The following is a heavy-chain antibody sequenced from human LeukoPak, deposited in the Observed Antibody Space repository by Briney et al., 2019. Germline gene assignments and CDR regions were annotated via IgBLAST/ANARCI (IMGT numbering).Heavy chain of an antibody. CDR2: ISGSNSYI. V-gene: IGHV3-21*01. Sequence: GGSLRLSCAASGFTFSSYTMHWIRQAPGKGLEWVSSISGSNSYIFYADSVKGRFTVSRDNAKDSLYLQMNSLRAEDTTVYYCARALTTLTYEGYWGQGTLVTVSS. CDR3: ARALTTLTYEGY. J-gene: IGHJ4*02. D-gene: IGHD1-1*01. CDR1: GFTFSSYT.